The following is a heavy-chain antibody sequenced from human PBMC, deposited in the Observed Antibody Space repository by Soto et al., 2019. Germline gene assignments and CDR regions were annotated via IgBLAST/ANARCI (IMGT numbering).Heavy chain of an antibody. V-gene: IGHV6-1*01. CDR2: AYYRSRWIY. D-gene: IGHD2-2*01. CDR1: GDSVSNNGAT. J-gene: IGHJ5*02. Sequence: SQTLSLTCAISGDSVSNNGATWNWIRQSPSRGLEWLGRAYYRSRWIYDYAMSVKSRISINPDTSKNQFSLQLNSVTPEDTAVYYCARNVFTSWHNWFDPWGQGTLVTVSS. CDR3: ARNVFTSWHNWFDP.